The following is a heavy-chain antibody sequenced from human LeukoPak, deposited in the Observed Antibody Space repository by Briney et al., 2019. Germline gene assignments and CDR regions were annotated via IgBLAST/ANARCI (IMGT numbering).Heavy chain of an antibody. CDR2: ISAYNGNT. CDR3: ARVPSSDWPNRFDY. Sequence: GASVKVSCKASGYTFTSYGISWVRQAPGQGLEWMGWISAYNGNTNYAQKLQGRVTMTTDTSTSTAYMELRSLRSDDTAVYYCARVPSSDWPNRFDYWGQGTLVTVSS. J-gene: IGHJ4*02. D-gene: IGHD6-19*01. CDR1: GYTFTSYG. V-gene: IGHV1-18*01.